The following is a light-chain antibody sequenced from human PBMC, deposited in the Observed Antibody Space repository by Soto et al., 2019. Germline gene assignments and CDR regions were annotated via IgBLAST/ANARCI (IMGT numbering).Light chain of an antibody. CDR1: QSVSSSY. Sequence: ELVLTQSPGTLSLSPGERATLSCRASQSVSSSYVAWYQQKPGQAPRLLIYGASSRPTGSPDRFSGSGSGTSFTRTISSLEPEDFAVYYGHHYCSSSSLTCGGVTKVEIK. V-gene: IGKV3-20*01. J-gene: IGKJ4*01. CDR3: HHYCSSSSLT. CDR2: GAS.